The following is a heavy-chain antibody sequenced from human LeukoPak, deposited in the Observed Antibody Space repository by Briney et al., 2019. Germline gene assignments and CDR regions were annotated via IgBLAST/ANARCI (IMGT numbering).Heavy chain of an antibody. CDR1: GFTFSSYA. D-gene: IGHD1-26*01. Sequence: GGSLRLSCAAFGFTFSSYAMSWVRQAPGKGLEWVSAISGSGGSTYYADSVKGRFTISRDNSKNTLYLQMNSLRAEDTAVYYCAKGPGSYKLLFFDYWGQGTLVTVSS. J-gene: IGHJ4*02. V-gene: IGHV3-23*01. CDR3: AKGPGSYKLLFFDY. CDR2: ISGSGGST.